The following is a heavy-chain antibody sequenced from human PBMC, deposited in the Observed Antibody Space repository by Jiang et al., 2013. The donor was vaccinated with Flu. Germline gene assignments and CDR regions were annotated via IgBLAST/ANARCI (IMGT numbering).Heavy chain of an antibody. CDR2: IHYSGST. CDR3: AREYDTIGYQQFDY. D-gene: IGHD3-22*01. J-gene: IGHJ4*02. V-gene: IGHV4-59*01. Sequence: LLKPSETLSLTCTVSGGSISNYYWSWIRQPPGKGLEWIGYIHYSGSTNYNPSLRSRVTISVDTSKNQFSLKLSSVTAADTAVYYCAREYDTIGYQQFDYWGQGTLVTVSS. CDR1: GGSISNYY.